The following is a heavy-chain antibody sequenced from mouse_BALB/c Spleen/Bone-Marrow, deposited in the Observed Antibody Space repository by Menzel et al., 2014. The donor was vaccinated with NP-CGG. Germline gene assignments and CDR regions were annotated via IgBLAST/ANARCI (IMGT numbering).Heavy chain of an antibody. CDR2: INPDSRTI. Sequence: EVMLVESGGGLVQSGRYLKISCAASGFDFSGFWMGWVRLAPGKGLEWIGEINPDSRTINYSPLLKDRFIISRDNAKNTLYLHISKVSSEGTARCYCGSIGYYGGFAYWGQGSLVTGSA. CDR3: GSIGYYGGFAY. V-gene: IGHV4-1*02. D-gene: IGHD2-3*01. J-gene: IGHJ3*01. CDR1: GFDFSGFW.